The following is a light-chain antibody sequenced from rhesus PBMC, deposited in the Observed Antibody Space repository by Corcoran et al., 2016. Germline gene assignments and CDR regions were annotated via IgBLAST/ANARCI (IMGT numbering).Light chain of an antibody. J-gene: IGKJ3*01. Sequence: DIQMSQSPSSLSASVGDKVTITCRASQGISDALAWFQQKPGKAPNLLIYAASTLESGVPSRFRGSRSGTDFTLTISSLQPEDFATYYCQQGYSTPFTFGPGTKRDIK. V-gene: IGKV1-33*02. CDR1: QGISDA. CDR3: QQGYSTPFT. CDR2: AAS.